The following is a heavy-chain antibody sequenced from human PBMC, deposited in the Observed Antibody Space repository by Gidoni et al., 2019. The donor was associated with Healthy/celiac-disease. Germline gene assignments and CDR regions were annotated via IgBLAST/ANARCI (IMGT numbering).Heavy chain of an antibody. J-gene: IGHJ4*02. V-gene: IGHV3-7*01. CDR3: ARSPYSSSWYPFDY. D-gene: IGHD6-13*01. CDR2: IKQDGSEK. CDR1: GFTFSSYW. Sequence: EVQLVESGGGLVQPGGSLILSCAASGFTFSSYWMRWVRQAPGKGLEWVANIKQDGSEKYYVDSGKGRFTISRDNAKNELYLQMNSLRAEDTAVYYCARSPYSSSWYPFDYWGQGTLVTVSS.